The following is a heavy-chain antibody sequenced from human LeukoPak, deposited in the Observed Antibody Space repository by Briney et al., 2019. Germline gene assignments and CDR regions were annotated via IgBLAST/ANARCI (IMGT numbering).Heavy chain of an antibody. D-gene: IGHD3-10*01. Sequence: PSETLSLTCTVSGGSISSYYWSWIRQPPGKGLEWIGYIYYSGSTNYNPSLKSRVTISVDTSKNQFSLKLCSVTAADTAVYYCARTAGSGSYYPLDYWGQGTLVTVSS. CDR2: IYYSGST. J-gene: IGHJ4*02. CDR1: GGSISSYY. CDR3: ARTAGSGSYYPLDY. V-gene: IGHV4-59*01.